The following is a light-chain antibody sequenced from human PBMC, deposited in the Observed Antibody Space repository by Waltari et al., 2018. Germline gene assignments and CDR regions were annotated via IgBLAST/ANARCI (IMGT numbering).Light chain of an antibody. CDR3: LQYNGSPRM. CDR1: QNINTW. J-gene: IGKJ1*01. CDR2: KAS. Sequence: DIQMTQSPSTLSASVGDRVTITCRASQNINTWLAWHQQKPGKAPKLLIYKASSLESGVPSRFSGSGSGTEFTLTISSLQPDDFATYYCLQYNGSPRMFGQGTKVEVK. V-gene: IGKV1-5*03.